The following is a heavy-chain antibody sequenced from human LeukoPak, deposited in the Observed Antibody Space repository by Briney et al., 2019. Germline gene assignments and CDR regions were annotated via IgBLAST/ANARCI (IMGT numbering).Heavy chain of an antibody. D-gene: IGHD1-26*01. CDR1: GYSFTSYW. CDR3: ARHSGSYYWFDP. CDR2: IYPGDSGT. V-gene: IGHV5-51*01. J-gene: IGHJ5*02. Sequence: GESLKISCKGSGYSFTSYWIGWVRQMPGKGLEWLGIIYPGDSGTGYSPSFEGQVTISADKSITTAYLQWSSLKASDTAMYYCARHSGSYYWFDPWGQGTLVTVSS.